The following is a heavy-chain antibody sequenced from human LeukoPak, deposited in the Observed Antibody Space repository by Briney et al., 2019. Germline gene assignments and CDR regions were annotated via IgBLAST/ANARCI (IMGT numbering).Heavy chain of an antibody. CDR1: GFTFSSYA. J-gene: IGHJ3*02. CDR2: ISGSGGST. Sequence: GGSLRLSCAASGFTFSSYAMSWVRQAPGKGLEWVSAISGSGGSTYYADSVKGRFTISRDNSKNTLYLQMNSLRAEDTAVYYCAKDRNSGWSSGRGAFDIWGQGTMVTVSS. D-gene: IGHD6-19*01. V-gene: IGHV3-23*01. CDR3: AKDRNSGWSSGRGAFDI.